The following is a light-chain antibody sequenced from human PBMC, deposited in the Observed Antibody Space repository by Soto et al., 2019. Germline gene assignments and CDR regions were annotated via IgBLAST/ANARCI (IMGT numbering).Light chain of an antibody. J-gene: IGKJ1*01. CDR1: QDISRW. CDR3: HQTNSFPRT. Sequence: DLQMTQSPSSVSASVGDRVTITCRASQDISRWLAWYQQKSGEAPKLLIYAASRLQSGVPSRFSGSGSGTDFTLTIGSLQPEDFATYYCHQTNSFPRTFGQGTKVEIK. V-gene: IGKV1-12*01. CDR2: AAS.